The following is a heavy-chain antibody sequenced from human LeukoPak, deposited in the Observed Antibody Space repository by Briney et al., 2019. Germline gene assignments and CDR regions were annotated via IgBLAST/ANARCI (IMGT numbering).Heavy chain of an antibody. CDR3: ARRFGDDAFDI. D-gene: IGHD3-10*01. CDR2: IWYDGSNK. J-gene: IGHJ3*02. Sequence: GGSLRLSCAASGFTFSSYGMHWVRQAPGKGLEWVAVIWYDGSNKYYTDSVKVRLTISRDNSKNTLNLQMNSLRAEDTAVYYCARRFGDDAFDIWGQGTVVTVSS. V-gene: IGHV3-33*01. CDR1: GFTFSSYG.